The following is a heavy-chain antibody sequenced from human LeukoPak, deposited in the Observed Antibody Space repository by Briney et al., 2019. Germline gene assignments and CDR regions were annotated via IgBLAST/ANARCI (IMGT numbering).Heavy chain of an antibody. Sequence: ASVKVSCKASGYTFTSYGISWVRQAPGQGLEWMGWISAYNGNTNYAQKLQGRVTMTTDTSTSTAYMELRSLRSDDTAVYYCARGPEVLRFLEWLSFDYWGQGTLVTVSS. J-gene: IGHJ4*02. V-gene: IGHV1-18*01. CDR3: ARGPEVLRFLEWLSFDY. CDR1: GYTFTSYG. D-gene: IGHD3-3*01. CDR2: ISAYNGNT.